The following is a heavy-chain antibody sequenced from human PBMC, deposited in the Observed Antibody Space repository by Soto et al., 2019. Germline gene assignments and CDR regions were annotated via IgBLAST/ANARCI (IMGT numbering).Heavy chain of an antibody. J-gene: IGHJ6*02. Sequence: ASVKVSCKASGHTFASYGISWVRQAPGQGLEWMGWISAYNGNTNYAQKFQGRVTMTTDTFTRTAYMEVRSLRSDDTAVYYCAREGTCSSTSCPTYFSFGMDVWGQGTTVTVSS. CDR1: GHTFASYG. CDR2: ISAYNGNT. CDR3: AREGTCSSTSCPTYFSFGMDV. D-gene: IGHD2-2*01. V-gene: IGHV1-18*01.